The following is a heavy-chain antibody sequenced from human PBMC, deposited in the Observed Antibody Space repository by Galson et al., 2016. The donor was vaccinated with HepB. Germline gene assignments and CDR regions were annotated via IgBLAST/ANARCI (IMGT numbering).Heavy chain of an antibody. D-gene: IGHD1-7*01. CDR3: AKVATPNGNYENWFDS. CDR1: GFTFSNFA. J-gene: IGHJ5*01. V-gene: IGHV3-33*06. Sequence: SLRLSCAASGFTFSNFAMHWVRQAPGKGLEWVAVIWYDGTSKYYVDSVKGRFTISRDNSKNTLNLQMNSLRAEDTAVYYCAKVATPNGNYENWFDSWGQGTLVTVSS. CDR2: IWYDGTSK.